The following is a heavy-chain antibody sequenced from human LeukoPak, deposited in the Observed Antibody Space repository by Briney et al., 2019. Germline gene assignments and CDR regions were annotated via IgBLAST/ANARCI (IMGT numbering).Heavy chain of an antibody. CDR3: ARRVVPAANFDY. J-gene: IGHJ4*02. Sequence: SETLSLTCAVSGYSISSGYYWGWIRQPPGKGLEWIGSIYHSGSTYYNPSLKSRVTISVDTSKNQFSLKLSSVTAADMAVYYCARRVVPAANFDYWGQGTLVTVSS. V-gene: IGHV4-38-2*01. CDR2: IYHSGST. D-gene: IGHD2-2*01. CDR1: GYSISSGYY.